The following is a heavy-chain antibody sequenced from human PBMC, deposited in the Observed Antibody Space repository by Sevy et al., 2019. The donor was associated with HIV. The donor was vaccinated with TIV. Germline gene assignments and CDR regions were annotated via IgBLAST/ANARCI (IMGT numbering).Heavy chain of an antibody. V-gene: IGHV3-74*01. D-gene: IGHD1-1*01. J-gene: IGHJ6*02. CDR3: ARERQERRTNYYYGMDV. CDR1: GFTFSSYW. CDR2: INSDGSST. Sequence: GGSLRLSCAASGFTFSSYWMHWVHQAPGKGLVWVSRINSDGSSTSYADSVKGRFTISRDNAKNTLYLQMNSLRAEDTAVYYCARERQERRTNYYYGMDVWGQGTTVTVSS.